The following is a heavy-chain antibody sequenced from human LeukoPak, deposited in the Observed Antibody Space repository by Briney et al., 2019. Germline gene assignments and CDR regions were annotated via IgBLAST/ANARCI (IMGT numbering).Heavy chain of an antibody. CDR2: INPNSGGT. CDR3: ARDGLGGSSFDY. D-gene: IGHD3-16*01. Sequence: ASVKVSCKASGYTLTGYYMHWVRQAPAQGLEWMGRINPNSGGTTYAQNFQGRVTMTRDTTISTAYMELSSLISDDTAVYYCARDGLGGSSFDYWGQGTLVTVSS. CDR1: GYTLTGYY. J-gene: IGHJ4*02. V-gene: IGHV1-2*02.